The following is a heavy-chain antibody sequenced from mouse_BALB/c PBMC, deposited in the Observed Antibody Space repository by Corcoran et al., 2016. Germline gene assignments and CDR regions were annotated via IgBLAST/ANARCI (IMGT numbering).Heavy chain of an antibody. V-gene: IGHV14-3*02. J-gene: IGHJ2*01. Sequence: EVQLQQSGAELVKPGASVKLSCTASGFNIKDTYMHWVKQRPEQGLEWIGRIDPANGNTKYDQKFQGKATLTADTSSNTVHLQLSSLTSEATAVYYCGRSREGNYVVYGGQGTTLTVSS. CDR1: GFNIKDTY. CDR3: GRSREGNYVVY. CDR2: IDPANGNT. D-gene: IGHD2-1*01.